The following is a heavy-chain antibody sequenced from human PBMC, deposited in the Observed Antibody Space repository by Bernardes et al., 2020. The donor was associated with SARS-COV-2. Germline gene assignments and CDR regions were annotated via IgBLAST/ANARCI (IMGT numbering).Heavy chain of an antibody. V-gene: IGHV3-23*01. Sequence: VWSLSLSCAASGFTFPNYALTWVRQAPGKGLEWVSIISTSGSPTFYADSVKGRFTISRDNSKNTLYLQMNSLRDEDTAVYYCAKRLSGNNPFDYWGHGTLVTVSS. CDR1: GFTFPNYA. CDR3: AKRLSGNNPFDY. CDR2: ISTSGSPT. D-gene: IGHD1-26*01. J-gene: IGHJ4*01.